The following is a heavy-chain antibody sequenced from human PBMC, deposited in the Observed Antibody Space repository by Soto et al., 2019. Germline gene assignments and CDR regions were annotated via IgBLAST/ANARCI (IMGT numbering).Heavy chain of an antibody. D-gene: IGHD6-19*01. CDR1: GFTFSSYW. Sequence: EVQLVESGGGLVQPGGSLRLSCAASGFTFSSYWMSWVRQAPGKGLEWVSNIKQDGSEKYYVDSVKGRFTISRDNAKNSLYLQMNSLRDEDTAVYYCARDIAVAANWFDPWVQGTLVTVSS. CDR2: IKQDGSEK. CDR3: ARDIAVAANWFDP. V-gene: IGHV3-7*01. J-gene: IGHJ5*02.